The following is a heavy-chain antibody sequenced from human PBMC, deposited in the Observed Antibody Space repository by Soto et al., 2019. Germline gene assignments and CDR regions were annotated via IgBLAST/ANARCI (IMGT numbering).Heavy chain of an antibody. Sequence: QVQLQESGPGLVKPSQTLSLTCTVSGGSISSGNYYWSWIRQPPGKGLEWIGFISYSGSTYYNASFKSRVTISVDTSTNQFSLNLSFLTAADTAVYYCATMGPPATGRYSFDCWGQGTLVTVSS. CDR1: GGSISSGNYY. V-gene: IGHV4-30-4*01. J-gene: IGHJ4*02. D-gene: IGHD1-26*01. CDR2: ISYSGST. CDR3: ATMGPPATGRYSFDC.